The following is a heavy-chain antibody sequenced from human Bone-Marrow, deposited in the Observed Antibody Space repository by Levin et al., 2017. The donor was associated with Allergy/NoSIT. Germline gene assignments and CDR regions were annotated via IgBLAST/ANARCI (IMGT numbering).Heavy chain of an antibody. CDR1: GFRFTTSG. CDR3: AKDFDPVDYDTVTGIIDR. V-gene: IGHV3-30*18. CDR2: ISDDGRKK. D-gene: IGHD2-21*02. Sequence: GGSLRLSCVGSGFRFTTSGMHWVRQAPGKGLEWVTSISDDGRKKYYVDSVKGRFTITRDNSRKTVYLQMNSLRPEDRGVYYCAKDFDPVDYDTVTGIIDRWGQGTLVTVFS. J-gene: IGHJ4*02.